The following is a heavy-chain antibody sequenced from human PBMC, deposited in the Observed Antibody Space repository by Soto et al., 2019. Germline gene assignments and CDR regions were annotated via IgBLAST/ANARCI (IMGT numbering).Heavy chain of an antibody. CDR2: IYYSGST. Sequence: QVQLQESGPGLVKPSQTLSLTCTVSGGSISSGGYYWSWIRQHPGKGLEWIGYIYYSGSTYYNPSLKSRVTISVDTSKNQFSLKLSSVTAADTAVHYCARVSPSSFGGVIAGFDYWGQGTLVTVSS. CDR3: ARVSPSSFGGVIAGFDY. V-gene: IGHV4-31*03. CDR1: GGSISSGGYY. D-gene: IGHD3-16*02. J-gene: IGHJ4*02.